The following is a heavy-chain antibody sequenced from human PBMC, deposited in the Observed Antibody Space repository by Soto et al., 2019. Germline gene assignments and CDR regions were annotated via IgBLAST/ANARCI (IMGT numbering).Heavy chain of an antibody. CDR2: IWYDGSNK. V-gene: IGHV3-33*01. J-gene: IGHJ5*02. Sequence: LRLSCAASGFTFSSYGMHWGRQAPGKGLEWVAVIWYDGSNKYYADSVKGRFTISRDNSKNTLYLQMNSPRAEDTAVYYCARDNSQNNGTPAASSWFHPWGQGTPVTAPQ. D-gene: IGHD2-15*01. CDR1: GFTFSSYG. CDR3: ARDNSQNNGTPAASSWFHP.